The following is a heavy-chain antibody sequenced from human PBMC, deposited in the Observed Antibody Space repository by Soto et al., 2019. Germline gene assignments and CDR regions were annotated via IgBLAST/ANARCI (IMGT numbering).Heavy chain of an antibody. D-gene: IGHD1-26*01. Sequence: GGSLRLSCAASGFTFSSYGMHWVRQAPGKGLEWVAVISYDGSNKYYADSVKGRFTISRDNSKNTLYLQMNSLRAEDTAVYYCAKGPVRGSYWHYWGQGTLVTVSS. CDR2: ISYDGSNK. CDR1: GFTFSSYG. V-gene: IGHV3-30*18. J-gene: IGHJ4*02. CDR3: AKGPVRGSYWHY.